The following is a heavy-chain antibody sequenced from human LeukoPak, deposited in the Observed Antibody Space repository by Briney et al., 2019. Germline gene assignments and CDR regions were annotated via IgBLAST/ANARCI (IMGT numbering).Heavy chain of an antibody. Sequence: GGSLRLSCTASGFAFSVYAMSWLRQPPGEGLGWVSTINANSGTTSYAASVRGRFTISRDNSKNTLYLQLNTLRADDTATYYCAKPISGGLAVTADWFHPWGQGTLVVVSS. CDR3: AKPISGGLAVTADWFHP. CDR1: GFAFSVYA. J-gene: IGHJ5*01. D-gene: IGHD6-19*01. CDR2: INANSGTT. V-gene: IGHV3-23*01.